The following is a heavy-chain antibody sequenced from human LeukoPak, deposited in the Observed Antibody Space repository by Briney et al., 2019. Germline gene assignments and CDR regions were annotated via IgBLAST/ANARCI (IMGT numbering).Heavy chain of an antibody. Sequence: SETLSLTCAVYGGSFSGYYWSWIRQPPGKGLEWIGEINHSGSTNYNPSLKSRVTISVDTSTNQFSLKMSSVTAADTAVYYCARHRRFGQSAHPDFDYWGQGTLVPVSS. V-gene: IGHV4-34*01. CDR1: GGSFSGYY. D-gene: IGHD3-10*01. CDR2: INHSGST. CDR3: ARHRRFGQSAHPDFDY. J-gene: IGHJ4*02.